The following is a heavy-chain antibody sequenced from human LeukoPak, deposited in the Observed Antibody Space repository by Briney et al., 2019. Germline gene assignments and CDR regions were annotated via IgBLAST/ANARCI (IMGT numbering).Heavy chain of an antibody. V-gene: IGHV3-30*01. Sequence: GGSLRLSCAASGFTFSSYAMHWVRQAPGKGLEWVAVISYHGDITYYADSVKGRSTMSRDNSKTTLFLQLNSLRAEDTAVYYCARDSTYYYDWGSSGPHYFDYWGQGTLVTVSS. D-gene: IGHD3-10*01. CDR3: ARDSTYYYDWGSSGPHYFDY. CDR2: ISYHGDIT. CDR1: GFTFSSYA. J-gene: IGHJ4*02.